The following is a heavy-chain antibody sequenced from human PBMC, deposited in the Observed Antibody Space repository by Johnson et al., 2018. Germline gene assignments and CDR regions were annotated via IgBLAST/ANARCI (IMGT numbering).Heavy chain of an antibody. CDR2: IKRDGSET. V-gene: IGHV3-7*01. J-gene: IGHJ6*02. CDR3: ATDVDTSMAG. Sequence: VQLVESGGGLDQPGGSLRLSCVASGFSFSSYWMTWVRQAPGKGLEWVANIKRDGSETDYVDSVKGRFTISRDNGGNSVYLQMNTLRAEDTAVYYCATDVDTSMAGWGQGTTVTVSS. D-gene: IGHD5-18*01. CDR1: GFSFSSYW.